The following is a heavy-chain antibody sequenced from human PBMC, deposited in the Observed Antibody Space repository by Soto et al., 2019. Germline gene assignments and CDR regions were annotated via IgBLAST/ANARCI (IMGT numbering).Heavy chain of an antibody. D-gene: IGHD3-22*01. Sequence: SVKVSCKASGFTFTSSAVQWVRQARGQRLEWIGWIVVGSGNTNYAQKFQERVTITRDMSTSTAYMELSSLRSEDTAVYYCAAVYYDSSGYYLPLAFDIWGQGXMVTVSS. CDR3: AAVYYDSSGYYLPLAFDI. V-gene: IGHV1-58*01. J-gene: IGHJ3*02. CDR2: IVVGSGNT. CDR1: GFTFTSSA.